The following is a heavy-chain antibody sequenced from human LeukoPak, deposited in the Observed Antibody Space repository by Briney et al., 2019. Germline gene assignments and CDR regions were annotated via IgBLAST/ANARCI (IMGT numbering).Heavy chain of an antibody. CDR2: IYYSGST. CDR3: ARGPSGTWYIIDY. V-gene: IGHV4-59*01. J-gene: IGHJ4*02. D-gene: IGHD6-13*01. CDR1: GGSISSYY. Sequence: PSETLSLTCTVSGGSISSYYWTWIRQPPGKGLEWIGHIYYSGSTDYNPSLKSRVTISLDTSKNHFSLKLSSVTAADTAVYYCARGPSGTWYIIDYWGQGTLVTVSS.